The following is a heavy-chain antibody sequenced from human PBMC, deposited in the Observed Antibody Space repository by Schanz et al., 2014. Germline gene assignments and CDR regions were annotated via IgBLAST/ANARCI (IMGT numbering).Heavy chain of an antibody. CDR1: GFPFSDYF. CDR2: IGNGGVTI. D-gene: IGHD3-3*01. Sequence: QVQLVDSGGGLVKPGGSLRLCTASGFPFSDYFMAWIRQPPGRGLEWVSYIGNGGVTIYYADSVKGRFTMSRDNAKNSVFLQMNSLRAEDTAVYYCVRDSFFAFDYWGQGTLVTVSS. CDR3: VRDSFFAFDY. J-gene: IGHJ4*02. V-gene: IGHV3-11*04.